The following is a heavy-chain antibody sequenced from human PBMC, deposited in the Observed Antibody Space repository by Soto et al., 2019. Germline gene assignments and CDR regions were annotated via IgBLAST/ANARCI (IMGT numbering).Heavy chain of an antibody. Sequence: QVQLVQSGAEEKKPGASVKVSCKASGYTFTSYAMHWVRQAPGQRLEWMGWINAGNGNTKYSQKFHGRVTITRDTSASTAYMELSSLRSEDTAVYYCSRAVAVAADFDYWDQGTLVTVSS. D-gene: IGHD6-19*01. J-gene: IGHJ4*02. CDR2: INAGNGNT. CDR3: SRAVAVAADFDY. V-gene: IGHV1-3*05. CDR1: GYTFTSYA.